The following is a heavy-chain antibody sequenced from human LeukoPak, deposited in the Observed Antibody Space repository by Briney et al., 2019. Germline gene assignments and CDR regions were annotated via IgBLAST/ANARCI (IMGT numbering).Heavy chain of an antibody. V-gene: IGHV3-9*01. J-gene: IGHJ4*02. D-gene: IGHD3-10*01. CDR3: ARVYMSEIPFS. Sequence: GGSLRLSCAASGFTFDDYAMHWVRQAPGKGLEWVSGISWNSGSIGYADSVKGRFTISRDNAKNSLYLQMNSLRAEDTALYYCARVYMSEIPFSWGQGTLVTVSS. CDR2: ISWNSGSI. CDR1: GFTFDDYA.